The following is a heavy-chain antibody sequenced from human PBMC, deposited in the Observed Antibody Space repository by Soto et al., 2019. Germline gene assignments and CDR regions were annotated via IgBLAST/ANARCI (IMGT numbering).Heavy chain of an antibody. CDR2: ISGSASTA. CDR3: AKEGRIPAADSVFDY. V-gene: IGHV3-23*01. Sequence: GRGLEWVSSISGSASTAVYTDSVKGRLTISRDNYNNTLYLEMNSVRAEETAIYYCAKEGRIPAADSVFDYWGQGTLVTVSS. J-gene: IGHJ4*02. D-gene: IGHD6-13*01.